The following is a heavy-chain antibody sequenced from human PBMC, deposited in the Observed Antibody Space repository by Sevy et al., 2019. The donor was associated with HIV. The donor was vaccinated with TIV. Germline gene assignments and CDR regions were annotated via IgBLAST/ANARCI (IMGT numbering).Heavy chain of an antibody. CDR1: GFTFSSYA. V-gene: IGHV3-23*01. Sequence: GGSLRLSCAASGFTFSSYAMSWVRQAPGKGLEWVSAISGSGGSTYYADSVKGRFTISRDNSKNTLYLQMTSLRAEDTAVYYCAKTGFTSASPLLWLVRKWYFDLWGRGTLVTVSS. J-gene: IGHJ2*01. D-gene: IGHD6-19*01. CDR2: ISGSGGST. CDR3: AKTGFTSASPLLWLVRKWYFDL.